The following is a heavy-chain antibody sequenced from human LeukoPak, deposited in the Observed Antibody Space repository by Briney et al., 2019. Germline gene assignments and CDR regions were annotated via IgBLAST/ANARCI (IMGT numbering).Heavy chain of an antibody. CDR1: GYTFTNYY. D-gene: IGHD3-10*01. J-gene: IGHJ6*03. Sequence: ASVKVSCKASGYTFTNYYMHWVRQAPGQGLEWMGLINPGGGNTNYAQNFQGRVTMTSDTSISTAYMELSRLRSDDTAVYYCAREAYDSGSFRTDYYYMDVWGKGTTVTISS. V-gene: IGHV1-46*01. CDR2: INPGGGNT. CDR3: AREAYDSGSFRTDYYYMDV.